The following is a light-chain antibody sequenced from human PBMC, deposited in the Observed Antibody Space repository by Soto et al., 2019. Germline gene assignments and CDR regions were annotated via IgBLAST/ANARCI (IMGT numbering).Light chain of an antibody. J-gene: IGLJ1*01. CDR2: DVT. CDR1: SSDVGGYNY. Sequence: QSALTQPASVSGSPGQSITISCTGTSSDVGGYNYVSWSQQHPGKAPKLMIYDVTNRPSGVSNRFSGSKSGNTASLTISGLQAEDEADYYCSSYTSSSTYVFVTGTKVTVL. CDR3: SSYTSSSTYV. V-gene: IGLV2-14*01.